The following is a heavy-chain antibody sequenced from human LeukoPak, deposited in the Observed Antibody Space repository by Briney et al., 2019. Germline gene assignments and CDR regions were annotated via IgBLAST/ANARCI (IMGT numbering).Heavy chain of an antibody. CDR1: GFTFSTYA. J-gene: IGHJ4*02. CDR3: AKAKPPTYARGWFWDY. Sequence: PGGSLRLSCVASGFTFSTYAMSWVRQAPGKGLEWVPGISGGGGSTYFADSVKGRFTISRDNSRNTLYLPMNSLRADDAAIYYCAKAKPPTYARGWFWDYWGQGTLVTVSA. V-gene: IGHV3-23*01. D-gene: IGHD6-19*01. CDR2: ISGGGGST.